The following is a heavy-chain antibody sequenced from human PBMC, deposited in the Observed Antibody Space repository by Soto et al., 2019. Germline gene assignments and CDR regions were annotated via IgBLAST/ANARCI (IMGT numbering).Heavy chain of an antibody. V-gene: IGHV3-15*07. CDR3: TTGIDV. Sequence: GGSLRLSCADSGLSFSSYGMHWVRQAPGKGLEWVGRIKSKTDDGTTDYAAPVKGRFTISRDDSKNTLYLQMNSLKTEDTAVYYCTTGIDVWGQGTTVTVSS. J-gene: IGHJ6*02. CDR2: IKSKTDDGTT. CDR1: GLSFSSYG.